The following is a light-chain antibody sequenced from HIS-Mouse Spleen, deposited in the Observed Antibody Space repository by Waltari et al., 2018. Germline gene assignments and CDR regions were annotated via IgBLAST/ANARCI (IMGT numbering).Light chain of an antibody. V-gene: IGLV3-27*01. CDR2: KDS. J-gene: IGLJ2*01. CDR3: YSAADNSGV. CDR1: VLATKY. Sequence: SYDLTQPSSVSVSPGQTARTTCPGDVLATKYARWFQHNPGQAPVLVISKDSERPSGIPERFSGSSSGTTVTLTISGAQVEDEADYYCYSAADNSGVFGGGTKLTVL.